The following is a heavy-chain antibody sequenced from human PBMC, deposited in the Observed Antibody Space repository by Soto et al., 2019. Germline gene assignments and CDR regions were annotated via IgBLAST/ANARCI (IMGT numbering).Heavy chain of an antibody. CDR2: IFPGDSDT. CDR3: AAGYTTGPDAFDS. V-gene: IGHV5-51*01. Sequence: GKSLKISCXGSGYNFANYWIGWVRQMPGKGLEWMGMIFPGDSDTKNSPSLQGQITMSVDKSDSSAYMKWRSLKASDPAMYYCAAGYTTGPDAFDSWGQGTMVTVSS. J-gene: IGHJ3*02. CDR1: GYNFANYW. D-gene: IGHD6-13*01.